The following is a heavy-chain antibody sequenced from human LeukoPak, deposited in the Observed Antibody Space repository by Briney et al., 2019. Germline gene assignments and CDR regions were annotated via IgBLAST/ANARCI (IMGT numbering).Heavy chain of an antibody. Sequence: SETLSLTCTVSGGSISSGDYYWSWIRQPPGKGLEWIGYIYYSGSTYYNPSLKSRVTISVDTSKNQFSLKLSSVTAADTAVYYCARDSYDFWSGYRLDYWGQGTLVTVSS. CDR1: GGSISSGDYY. CDR2: IYYSGST. D-gene: IGHD3-3*01. V-gene: IGHV4-30-4*01. CDR3: ARDSYDFWSGYRLDY. J-gene: IGHJ4*02.